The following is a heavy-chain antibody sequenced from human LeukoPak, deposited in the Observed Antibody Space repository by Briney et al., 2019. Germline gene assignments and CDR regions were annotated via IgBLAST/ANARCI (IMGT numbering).Heavy chain of an antibody. V-gene: IGHV3-7*01. CDR1: GFTFSSYG. J-gene: IGHJ4*02. Sequence: GGSLRLSCAASGFTFSSYGMHWVRQAPGKGLEWVANIKHDGSEKFYVDSVKGRFTISRDNAKNSLYLQMNSLRAEDTAVYYCATSFRDREEKIDYWGQGSLVTVSS. D-gene: IGHD1-14*01. CDR3: ATSFRDREEKIDY. CDR2: IKHDGSEK.